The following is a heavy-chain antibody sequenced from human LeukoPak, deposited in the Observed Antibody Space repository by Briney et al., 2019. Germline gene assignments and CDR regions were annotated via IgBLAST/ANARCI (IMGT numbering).Heavy chain of an antibody. CDR2: ISGSGGST. CDR3: ARDRSRYDILTGYRGDY. Sequence: AISGSGGSTYYADSVKGRFTISRDNAKNSLYLQMNSLRAEDTAVYYCARDRSRYDILTGYRGDYWGQGTLVTVSS. D-gene: IGHD3-9*01. J-gene: IGHJ4*02. V-gene: IGHV3-21*01.